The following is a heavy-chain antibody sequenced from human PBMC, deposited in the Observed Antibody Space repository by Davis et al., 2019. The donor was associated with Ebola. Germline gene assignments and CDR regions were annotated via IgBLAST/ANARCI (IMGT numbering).Heavy chain of an antibody. Sequence: GESLKISCAASGFTFSIYGMSWVRQAPGKGLEWVAHIKEDGRVKDYVDSVKGRFTISRDNAKKSVYLQMNSLRAEDTAVYYCARGDGYTKGGAFDIWGQGTMVTVSS. CDR1: GFTFSIYG. CDR3: ARGDGYTKGGAFDI. CDR2: IKEDGRVK. J-gene: IGHJ3*02. D-gene: IGHD5-24*01. V-gene: IGHV3-7*03.